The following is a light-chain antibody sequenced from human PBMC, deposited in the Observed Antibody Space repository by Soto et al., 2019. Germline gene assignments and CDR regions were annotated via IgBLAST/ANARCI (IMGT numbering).Light chain of an antibody. Sequence: AIQLTQSPSSLSASVGDRVTITCRASQDIRGALACYQQKPGKPPKLLIFDVSSLQSGVPSRFSGSGSGTDFTLTISSLQPEDFATYYCQQFNTYPITFGQGTRLEIK. CDR1: QDIRGA. V-gene: IGKV1-13*01. J-gene: IGKJ5*01. CDR2: DVS. CDR3: QQFNTYPIT.